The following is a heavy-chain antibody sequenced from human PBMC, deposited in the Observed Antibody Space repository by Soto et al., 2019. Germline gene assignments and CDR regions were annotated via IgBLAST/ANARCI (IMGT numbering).Heavy chain of an antibody. CDR3: AKDTHYDILTGYYGLDY. Sequence: GGSLRLSCAASGFTFSSYAMSWVRQAPGKGLEWVSAISGSGGSTYYADSVKGRFTISRDNSKNTLYLQMNSLRAEDTAVYYCAKDTHYDILTGYYGLDYWGQGTLVTVSS. CDR1: GFTFSSYA. V-gene: IGHV3-23*01. J-gene: IGHJ4*02. D-gene: IGHD3-9*01. CDR2: ISGSGGST.